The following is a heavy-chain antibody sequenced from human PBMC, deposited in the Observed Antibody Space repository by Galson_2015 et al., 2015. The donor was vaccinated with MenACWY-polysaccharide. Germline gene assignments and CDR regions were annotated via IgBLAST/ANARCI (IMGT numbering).Heavy chain of an antibody. D-gene: IGHD4-11*01. CDR1: GGTFNSYN. CDR2: IIPILGNP. CDR3: ARDKGILQLDVLDI. V-gene: IGHV1-69*08. J-gene: IGHJ3*02. Sequence: SVKVSCKASGGTFNSYNIYWVRHAPGQGLEWMGRIIPILGNPNYAQKFQGRVTITADKSSNTVYMELSSLRSEDTAIYYCARDKGILQLDVLDIWGQGTLVTVSS.